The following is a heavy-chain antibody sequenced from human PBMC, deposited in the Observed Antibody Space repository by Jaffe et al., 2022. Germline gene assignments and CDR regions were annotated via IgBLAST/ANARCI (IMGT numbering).Heavy chain of an antibody. CDR2: IIPIFGTA. CDR3: ASSPGFRELLSHDYFDY. D-gene: IGHD3-10*01. J-gene: IGHJ4*02. CDR1: GGTFSSYA. Sequence: QVQLVQSGAEVKKPGSSVKVSCKASGGTFSSYAISWVRQAPGQGLEWMGGIIPIFGTANYAQKFQGRVTITADESTSTAYMELSSLRSEDTAVYYCASSPGFRELLSHDYFDYWGQGTLVTVSS. V-gene: IGHV1-69*01.